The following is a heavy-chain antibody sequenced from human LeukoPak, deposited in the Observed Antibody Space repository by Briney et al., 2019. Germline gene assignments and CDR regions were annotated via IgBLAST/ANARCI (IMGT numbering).Heavy chain of an antibody. CDR3: ARFLIGTKFYFDY. CDR1: GYTFSGCY. CDR2: INPNNGDT. Sequence: ASVKVSCKASGYTFSGCYIHWVRQAPGHGLEWMGWINPNNGDTVYAQRFQGRVTMTRDTSISTAYMELSRLSFDDTAVYYCARFLIGTKFYFDYWGQGTLVTVSS. D-gene: IGHD1-7*01. J-gene: IGHJ4*02. V-gene: IGHV1-2*02.